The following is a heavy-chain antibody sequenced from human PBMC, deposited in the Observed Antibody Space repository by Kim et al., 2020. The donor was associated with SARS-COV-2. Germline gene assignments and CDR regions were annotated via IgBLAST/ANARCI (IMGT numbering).Heavy chain of an antibody. CDR2: ISKNDDST. J-gene: IGHJ5*02. CDR1: GFTFSNLA. V-gene: IGHV3-23*01. CDR3: AKLVERVRGSIDL. Sequence: GGSLRLSCAASGFTFSNLAMSWVRQAPGKGLEWVSSISKNDDSTYYADSVKGRFTISRDSSRSTLYLQMNSLRAEDTAVYSCAKLVERVRGSIDLWGQGTLVTVSS. D-gene: IGHD3-10*01.